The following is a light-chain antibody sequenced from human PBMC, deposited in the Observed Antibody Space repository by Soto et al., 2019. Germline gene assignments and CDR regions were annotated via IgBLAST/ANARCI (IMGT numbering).Light chain of an antibody. CDR1: QSITNNY. CDR2: DAS. Sequence: EIVLTQSPDTLSLSPGERATLSGRASQSITNNYLAWYQQKPGQAPRLLIYDASNRATGIPARFSGSGSGTDFTLTISSLEPEDFAVYYCQQRSNWPPTFGQGTRLEIK. CDR3: QQRSNWPPT. J-gene: IGKJ5*01. V-gene: IGKV3-11*01.